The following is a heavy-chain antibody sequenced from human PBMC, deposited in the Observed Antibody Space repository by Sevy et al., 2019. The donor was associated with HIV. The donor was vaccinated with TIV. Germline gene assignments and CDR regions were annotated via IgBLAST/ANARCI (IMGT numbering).Heavy chain of an antibody. CDR1: GFTFGDYA. Sequence: GGSLRLSCTASGFTFGDYAMSWVRQAPGKGLEWVADIKEDGSEKYYVDSVKGRFTISRDNAKKSLYLQMNNLRAEDTAVYYCARDAGYCSSTSCYRGDYFDYWGQGTLVTVSS. CDR3: ARDAGYCSSTSCYRGDYFDY. V-gene: IGHV3-7*01. J-gene: IGHJ4*02. CDR2: IKEDGSEK. D-gene: IGHD2-2*02.